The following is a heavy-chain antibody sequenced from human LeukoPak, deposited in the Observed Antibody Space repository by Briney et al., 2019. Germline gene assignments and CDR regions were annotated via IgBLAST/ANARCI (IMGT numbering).Heavy chain of an antibody. CDR1: GFTFSSFE. V-gene: IGHV3-48*03. Sequence: GGSLRLSCAASGFTFSSFEMNWVRQAPGKGREWVSYISSNGSTIYYADSVKGRFTISRDNAKNSLYLQMKSLRAEDTAVYYCARDGRHYCSGGSCYSPYWYFDLWGRGTLVTVSS. J-gene: IGHJ2*01. CDR2: ISSNGSTI. D-gene: IGHD2-15*01. CDR3: ARDGRHYCSGGSCYSPYWYFDL.